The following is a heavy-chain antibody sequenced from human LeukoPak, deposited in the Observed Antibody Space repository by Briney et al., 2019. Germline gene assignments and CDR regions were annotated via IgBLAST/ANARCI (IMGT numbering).Heavy chain of an antibody. V-gene: IGHV3-23*01. CDR1: GFTFSSFA. Sequence: GGSLRFSCAASGFTFSSFAMSWVRLAPGKGLEWVSSISNSGGGTYYAESVKGRFTISRDNSKNTLYLQMSSLRAEDTAIYYCARPAYSSSWYYFEYWGQGTLVTVSS. J-gene: IGHJ4*02. CDR2: ISNSGGGT. D-gene: IGHD6-13*01. CDR3: ARPAYSSSWYYFEY.